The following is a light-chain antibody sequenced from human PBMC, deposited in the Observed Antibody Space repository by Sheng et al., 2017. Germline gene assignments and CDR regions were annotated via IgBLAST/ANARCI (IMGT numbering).Light chain of an antibody. J-gene: IGKJ5*01. Sequence: VTLGQPASISCRSSQSLLKSDGNTYLSWFQQRPGQSPRRLIYKVSNRDSGVPDRFSGSGSGTDFTLKISRVEAEDVGVYYCMQGTYWPTFGQGTRLEIK. V-gene: IGKV2-30*01. CDR3: MQGTYWPT. CDR2: KVS. CDR1: QSLLKSDGNTY.